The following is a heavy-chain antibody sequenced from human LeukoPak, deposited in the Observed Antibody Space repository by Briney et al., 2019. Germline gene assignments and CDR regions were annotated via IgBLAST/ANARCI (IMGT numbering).Heavy chain of an antibody. D-gene: IGHD2-15*01. V-gene: IGHV5-51*01. CDR2: IYPGDSDT. CDR1: GYSFTSYW. Sequence: PGESLKISCKDSGYSFTSYWIGWVRQMPGKGLEWMGIIYPGDSDTRYSPSFQGQVTISADKSISTAYLQWSSLKASDTAMYYCARQVDCSGGSCYSNDIWGQGTMVTVSS. CDR3: ARQVDCSGGSCYSNDI. J-gene: IGHJ3*02.